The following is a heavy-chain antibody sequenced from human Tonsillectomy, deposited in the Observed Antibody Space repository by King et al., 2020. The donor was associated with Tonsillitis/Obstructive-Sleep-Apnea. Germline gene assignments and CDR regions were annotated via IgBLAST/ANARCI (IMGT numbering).Heavy chain of an antibody. D-gene: IGHD3-3*01. Sequence: VQLVESGGGVVRPGGSLRLSCAASGFTFDDYGMSWVRQAPGKGLEWVSGMNWNGGSTGYADSVKGRFTISRDNAKNSLYLQMNSLRAEDTALYYCARRVYYDFWSGHDPYYFDYWGQGTLVTVSS. CDR1: GFTFDDYG. V-gene: IGHV3-20*04. CDR3: ARRVYYDFWSGHDPYYFDY. CDR2: MNWNGGST. J-gene: IGHJ4*02.